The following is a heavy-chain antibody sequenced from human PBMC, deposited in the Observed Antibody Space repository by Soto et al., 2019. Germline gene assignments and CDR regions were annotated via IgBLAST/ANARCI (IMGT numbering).Heavy chain of an antibody. CDR2: IYYSGST. J-gene: IGHJ4*02. Sequence: KTSETLSLTCTVSGGSISSGDYYWSWIRQPPGKGLEWIGYIYYSGSTYYNPSLKSRVTISVDTSKNQFSLKLSSVTAADTAVYYCARARYCSSTSCRTFPYYYDSSGYYFDYWGQGTLVTVSS. CDR1: GGSISSGDYY. D-gene: IGHD3-22*01. CDR3: ARARYCSSTSCRTFPYYYDSSGYYFDY. V-gene: IGHV4-30-4*01.